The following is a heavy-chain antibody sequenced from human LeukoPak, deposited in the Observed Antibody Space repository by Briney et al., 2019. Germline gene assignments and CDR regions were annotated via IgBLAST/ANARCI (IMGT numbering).Heavy chain of an antibody. CDR2: ISSSGTYI. Sequence: GGSLRLSCAASGFSFSPYTMSWVRQAPGKGLEWVSSISSSGTYIYYADSVRGRFTISRDNAKNSLYLQINSLRADDTAVYYCARSHQRVGIEDYWGQGTLVTVSS. CDR1: GFSFSPYT. CDR3: ARSHQRVGIEDY. V-gene: IGHV3-21*01. D-gene: IGHD1-26*01. J-gene: IGHJ4*02.